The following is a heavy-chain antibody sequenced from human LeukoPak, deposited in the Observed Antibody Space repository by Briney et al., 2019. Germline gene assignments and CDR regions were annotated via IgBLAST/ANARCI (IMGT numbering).Heavy chain of an antibody. D-gene: IGHD3-10*01. CDR3: AKDEGFSGSGSYDHNNWIDP. J-gene: IGHJ5*02. Sequence: GGSLRLSCAASRFTFSTYGMHWVRQAPGKGPEWVAFIRDDGSNKYYADSVKGRFTISRDNSKNTLYLQMNSLRAEDTAAYYCAKDEGFSGSGSYDHNNWIDPWGQGTLVTVSS. CDR1: RFTFSTYG. CDR2: IRDDGSNK. V-gene: IGHV3-30*02.